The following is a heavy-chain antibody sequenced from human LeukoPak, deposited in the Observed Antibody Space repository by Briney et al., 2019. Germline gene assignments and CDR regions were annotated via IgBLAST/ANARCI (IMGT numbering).Heavy chain of an antibody. CDR2: AYYRSKWYI. CDR3: ARGAVRGGTNFDY. D-gene: IGHD3-10*01. V-gene: IGHV6-1*01. Sequence: SQTLSLTCAISGDSVSGSPAVWNWIRQSPSRGPEGLGRAYYRSKWYIDYAVSVKGRITITPDTSKNQFSLQLNSVTPEDTAVYYCARGAVRGGTNFDYWGQGTPVTVSS. J-gene: IGHJ4*02. CDR1: GDSVSGSPAV.